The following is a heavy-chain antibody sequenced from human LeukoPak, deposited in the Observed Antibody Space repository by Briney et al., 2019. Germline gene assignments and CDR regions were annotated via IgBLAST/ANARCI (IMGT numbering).Heavy chain of an antibody. Sequence: GGSLRLSCAASGFTFSSYSMTWVRQAPGKGLEWGSSISSSSSYIYYADSVKGRFTISRDNAKNSLYLQMNSLRAEDTAVYYCARDRDILTGLDAFDIWGQGTMVTVSS. CDR2: ISSSSSYI. V-gene: IGHV3-21*01. D-gene: IGHD3-9*01. CDR3: ARDRDILTGLDAFDI. J-gene: IGHJ3*02. CDR1: GFTFSSYS.